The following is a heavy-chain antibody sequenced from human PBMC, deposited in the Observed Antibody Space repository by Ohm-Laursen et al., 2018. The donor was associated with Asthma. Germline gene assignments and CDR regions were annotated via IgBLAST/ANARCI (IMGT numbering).Heavy chain of an antibody. V-gene: IGHV1-69*13. J-gene: IGHJ4*02. Sequence: GASVKVSCKASGGTFSSYAISWVRQAPGQGLEWMGGIIPIFGTANYAQKFQGRVTITADESTSTAYMELSSLRSEDTAVYYCARDNKSGSYHFDYWGQGTLVTVSS. CDR1: GGTFSSYA. D-gene: IGHD1-26*01. CDR3: ARDNKSGSYHFDY. CDR2: IIPIFGTA.